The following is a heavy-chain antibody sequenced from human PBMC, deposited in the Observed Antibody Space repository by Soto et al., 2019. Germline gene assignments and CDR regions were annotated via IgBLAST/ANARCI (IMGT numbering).Heavy chain of an antibody. D-gene: IGHD1-26*01. CDR1: GDSVSSNSAA. J-gene: IGHJ4*02. V-gene: IGHV6-1*01. CDR3: ARRGTLGGTFDY. Sequence: PSQTLSLTCAISGDSVSSNSAAWNWIRQSPSRGLEWLGRTYYRSKNYNDYSVSVKSRITIIPDTSKNQFFLQLNSVTPEDTAVYYCARRGTLGGTFDYWGQGILVTSPQ. CDR2: TYYRSKNYN.